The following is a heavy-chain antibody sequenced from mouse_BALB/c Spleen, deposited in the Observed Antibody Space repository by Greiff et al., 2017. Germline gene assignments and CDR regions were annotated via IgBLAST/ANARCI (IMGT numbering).Heavy chain of an antibody. J-gene: IGHJ2*01. CDR2: ISSGSSTI. Sequence: EVQRVESGGGLVQPGGSRKLSCAASGFTFSSFGMHWVRQAPEKGLEWVAYISSGSSTIYYADTVKGRFTISRDNPKNTLFLQMTSLRSEDTAMYYCAREILYYYGSSSFDDWGQGTTLTVSS. D-gene: IGHD1-1*01. CDR3: AREILYYYGSSSFDD. V-gene: IGHV5-17*02. CDR1: GFTFSSFG.